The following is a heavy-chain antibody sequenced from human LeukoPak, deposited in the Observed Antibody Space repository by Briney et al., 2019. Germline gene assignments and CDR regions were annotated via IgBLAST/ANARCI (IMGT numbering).Heavy chain of an antibody. V-gene: IGHV4-61*02. D-gene: IGHD3-3*02. CDR3: ARGVHFWSGVNWFDP. CDR1: GGSISSGSYY. CDR2: IYTSGST. J-gene: IGHJ5*02. Sequence: SQTLSLTCTVSGGSISSGSYYWSWIRQPAGKGLEWIGRIYTSGSTNYNPSLKSRVTISVDTSKNQFSLKLSSVTAADTAVYYCARGVHFWSGVNWFDPWGQGTLVTVSS.